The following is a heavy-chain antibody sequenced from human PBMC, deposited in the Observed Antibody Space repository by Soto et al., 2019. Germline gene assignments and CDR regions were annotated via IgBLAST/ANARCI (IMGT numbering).Heavy chain of an antibody. Sequence: ASVKVSCKASGYTFTSYDINWVRQATGQGLERKGWMNPNSGNTGYAQKFQGRVTMTRNTSISTAYMELSSLRSEDTAAYYCARDPPYCSGGSCYSGVDYFDYWGQGTLVTVSS. CDR2: MNPNSGNT. CDR3: ARDPPYCSGGSCYSGVDYFDY. J-gene: IGHJ4*02. CDR1: GYTFTSYD. V-gene: IGHV1-8*01. D-gene: IGHD2-15*01.